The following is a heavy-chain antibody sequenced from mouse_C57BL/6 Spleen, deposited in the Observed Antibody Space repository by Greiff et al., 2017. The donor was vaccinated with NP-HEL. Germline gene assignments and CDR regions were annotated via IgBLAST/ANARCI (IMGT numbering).Heavy chain of an antibody. CDR1: GYTFTSYW. V-gene: IGHV1-69*01. J-gene: IGHJ2*01. D-gene: IGHD1-1*01. CDR3: ASRGGSIHYYGSSFDY. Sequence: QVQLQQSGAELVMPGASVKLSCKASGYTFTSYWMHGVKQRPGQGLEWIGEIDPSDSYTNYNQKFKGKSTLTVDKPSSTAYMQLSSLTSEDSAVYYCASRGGSIHYYGSSFDYWGQGTTLTVSS. CDR2: IDPSDSYT.